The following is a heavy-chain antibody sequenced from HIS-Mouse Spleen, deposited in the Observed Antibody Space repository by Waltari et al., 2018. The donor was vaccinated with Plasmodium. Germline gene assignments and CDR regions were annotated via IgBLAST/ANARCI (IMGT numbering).Heavy chain of an antibody. V-gene: IGHV3-7*01. CDR3: ASSWYWYFDL. Sequence: EVQLVESGGGLVQPGGSLRLSCAASGFTFGRYWVSWVRQAPGKGLEWVANIKQDGSEKYYVDSVKGRFTISRDNAKNSLYLQMNSLRAEDTAVYYCASSWYWYFDLWGRGTLVTVSS. D-gene: IGHD6-13*01. CDR1: GFTFGRYW. J-gene: IGHJ2*01. CDR2: IKQDGSEK.